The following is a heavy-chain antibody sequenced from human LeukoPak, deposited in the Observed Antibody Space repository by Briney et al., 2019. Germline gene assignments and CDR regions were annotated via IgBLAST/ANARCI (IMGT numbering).Heavy chain of an antibody. CDR1: AGTFSSYA. Sequence: SVKVSCKASAGTFSSYAISWVRQAPGQGLEWMGRIIPIFGTANYAQKFQGRDTITTDESTSTAYMELSSLRSEDTAVYYYARGGSGSYYGFDYWGQGTLVTVSS. V-gene: IGHV1-69*05. D-gene: IGHD1-26*01. J-gene: IGHJ4*02. CDR2: IIPIFGTA. CDR3: ARGGSGSYYGFDY.